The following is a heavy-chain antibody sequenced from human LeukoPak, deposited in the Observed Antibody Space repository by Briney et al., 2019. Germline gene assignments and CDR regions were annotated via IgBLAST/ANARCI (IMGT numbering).Heavy chain of an antibody. V-gene: IGHV3-43*02. CDR2: ITANGDST. D-gene: IGHD2-21*02. J-gene: IGHJ4*02. Sequence: GGSLRLSCAASGFSFAYYAMHWVRQAPGTGLEWVSLITANGDSTYYADSVKGRFTISRDNSKNSLSLQMNSLRTEDTALYYCAKDIEAGTAGFSFDYWGQGTLVAVSS. CDR3: AKDIEAGTAGFSFDY. CDR1: GFSFAYYA.